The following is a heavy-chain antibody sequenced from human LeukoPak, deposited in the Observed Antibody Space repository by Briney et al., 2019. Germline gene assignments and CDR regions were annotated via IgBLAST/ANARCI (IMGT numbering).Heavy chain of an antibody. CDR1: GFTFSSYS. D-gene: IGHD5-24*01. CDR2: ISSSSSTI. V-gene: IGHV3-48*04. Sequence: GGSLRLSCAASGFTFSSYSMNWVRQAPGKGLEWVSYISSSSSTIYYADSVKGRFTISRDNAKNSLYLQMNSLRAEDTAVYYCAKTIWEMATRGYFDYWGQGTLVTVSS. CDR3: AKTIWEMATRGYFDY. J-gene: IGHJ4*02.